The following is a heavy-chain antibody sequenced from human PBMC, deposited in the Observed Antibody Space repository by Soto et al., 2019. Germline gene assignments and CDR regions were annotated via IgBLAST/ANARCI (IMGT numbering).Heavy chain of an antibody. CDR3: AKLKPLGYCSSTSCWNYFDY. CDR2: ISGSGGST. V-gene: IGHV3-23*01. D-gene: IGHD2-2*01. J-gene: IGHJ4*02. Sequence: PGGSLRLSCAASGFTFSSYSMNWVRQAPGKGLEWVSAISGSGGSTYYADSVKGRFTISRDNSKNTLYLQMNSLRAEDTAVYYCAKLKPLGYCSSTSCWNYFDYWGQGTLVTVSS. CDR1: GFTFSSYS.